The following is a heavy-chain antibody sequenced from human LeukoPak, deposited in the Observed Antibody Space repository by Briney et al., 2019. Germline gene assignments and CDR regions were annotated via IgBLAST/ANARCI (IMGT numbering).Heavy chain of an antibody. J-gene: IGHJ4*02. Sequence: GGSLRLSCAASGFTFSTYGMHWVRQAPGKGRRWVAFIRYDGSINYYADSVKGRFTISRDNSKNTLYLQMSSLRAEDTAVYYCAKGPEVRGVIVILKTGEKGALDYWGQGTLVTVSS. V-gene: IGHV3-30*02. D-gene: IGHD3-10*01. CDR2: IRYDGSIN. CDR3: AKGPEVRGVIVILKTGEKGALDY. CDR1: GFTFSTYG.